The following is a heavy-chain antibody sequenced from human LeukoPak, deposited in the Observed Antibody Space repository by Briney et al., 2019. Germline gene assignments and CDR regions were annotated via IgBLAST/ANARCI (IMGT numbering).Heavy chain of an antibody. J-gene: IGHJ4*02. CDR3: ASKLRGSYYFDF. V-gene: IGHV3-23*01. Sequence: GGSLRLSCAASGFTFINYAMSWVRQAPGKGLEWVSTISYTGGSAYNADSVTGRFTISRDNSKNMLYLQMNSLRAEDTAVYYCASKLRGSYYFDFWGQGTLVTVSS. CDR1: GFTFINYA. CDR2: ISYTGGSA. D-gene: IGHD3-10*01.